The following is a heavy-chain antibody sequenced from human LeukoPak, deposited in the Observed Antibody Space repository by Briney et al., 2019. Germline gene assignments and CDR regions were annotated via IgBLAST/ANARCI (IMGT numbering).Heavy chain of an antibody. V-gene: IGHV4-39*01. CDR2: IYYSGST. CDR3: ARRQTTASYYYGMDV. Sequence: SETLSLTCTVSGGSNSSSSYYWGWIRQPPGKGLEWIGSIYYSGSTYYNPSLKSRVTISVDTSKNQFSLKLSSVTAADTAVYYCARRQTTASYYYGMDVWGQGTTVTVSS. J-gene: IGHJ6*02. CDR1: GGSNSSSSYY. D-gene: IGHD4-11*01.